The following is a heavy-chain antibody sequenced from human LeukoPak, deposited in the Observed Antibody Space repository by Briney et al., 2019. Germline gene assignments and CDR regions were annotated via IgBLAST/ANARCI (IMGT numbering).Heavy chain of an antibody. D-gene: IGHD1-20*01. J-gene: IGHJ4*02. CDR1: GFTFSSYA. CDR2: ISYDGSNK. CDR3: ARDQITAFDY. V-gene: IGHV3-30-3*01. Sequence: GGSLRLSCAASGFTFSSYAMHWVRQAPGKGLEWVAVISYDGSNKYYADSVKGRFTISRDNAKNSLYLQMNSLRAEDTAVYYCARDQITAFDYWGQGTLVTVSS.